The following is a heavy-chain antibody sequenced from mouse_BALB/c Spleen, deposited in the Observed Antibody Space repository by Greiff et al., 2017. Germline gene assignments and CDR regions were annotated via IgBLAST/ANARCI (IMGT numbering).Heavy chain of an antibody. CDR3: ARGHYYGSSFYWYFDV. V-gene: IGHV5-6-5*01. CDR1: GFTFSSYA. CDR2: ISSGGST. D-gene: IGHD1-1*01. Sequence: DVHLVESGGGLVKPGGSLKLSCAASGFTFSSYAMSWVRQTPEKRLEWVASISSGGSTYYPDSVKGRFTISRDNARNILYLQLSSLRSEDTAMYYCARGHYYGSSFYWYFDVWGAGTTVTVSS. J-gene: IGHJ1*01.